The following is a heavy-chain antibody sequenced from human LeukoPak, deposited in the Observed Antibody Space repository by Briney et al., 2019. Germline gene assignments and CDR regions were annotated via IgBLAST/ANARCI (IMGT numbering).Heavy chain of an antibody. CDR3: ARRIQLWSHHPYYYYYMDV. D-gene: IGHD5-18*01. CDR1: GYTFTSYD. Sequence: ASVKVSFKASGYTFTSYDINWVRQATGQGIEWMGWMNPNSGNTGYAQKFQGRVTMTRNTSISKAYMELSSLRSEDTAVYYCARRIQLWSHHPYYYYYMDVWGKGTTVSVSS. J-gene: IGHJ6*03. V-gene: IGHV1-8*01. CDR2: MNPNSGNT.